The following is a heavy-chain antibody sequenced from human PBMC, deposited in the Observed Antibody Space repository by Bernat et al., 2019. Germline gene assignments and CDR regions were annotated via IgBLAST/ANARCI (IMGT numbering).Heavy chain of an antibody. D-gene: IGHD6-13*01. Sequence: EVQLLESGGGLVQPGGSPRLSCSASGFTFSSYAMSWVRQAPGKGLEWVSAISGSGGSTYYADSVKGRFTISRDNSKNTLYLQMNSLRAEDTAVYYCAKAPRDLQQLVPFDYWGQGTLVTVSS. V-gene: IGHV3-23*01. CDR1: GFTFSSYA. J-gene: IGHJ4*02. CDR2: ISGSGGST. CDR3: AKAPRDLQQLVPFDY.